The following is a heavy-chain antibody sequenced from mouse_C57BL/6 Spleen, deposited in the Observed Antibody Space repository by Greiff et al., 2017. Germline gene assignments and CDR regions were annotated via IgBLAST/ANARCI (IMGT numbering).Heavy chain of an antibody. CDR1: GFTFNTYA. Sequence: EVKLMESGGGLVQPKGSLKLSCAASGFTFNTYAMHWVRQAPGKGLEWVARIRSKSSNYATYYADSVQDRFTISRDESQSMLYLQMNNLKTEYTAMYYCLRDTPNWDGFAYWGQGTLVTVSA. V-gene: IGHV10-3*01. J-gene: IGHJ3*01. CDR2: IRSKSSNYAT. CDR3: LRDTPNWDGFAY. D-gene: IGHD4-1*01.